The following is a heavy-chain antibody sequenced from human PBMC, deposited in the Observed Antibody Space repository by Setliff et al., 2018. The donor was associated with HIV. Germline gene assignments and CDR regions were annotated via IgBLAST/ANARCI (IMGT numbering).Heavy chain of an antibody. J-gene: IGHJ4*02. CDR1: RGSISSDNW. Sequence: PSETLSLTCAVSRGSISSDNWWTWLRQPPGKGLEWSGEIYHSGSTNYNASLKRRGTISIDKSKSQFSLKLSSVTAADTALYYCARGQHSSTWGALFDYWGQGTLVTVSS. CDR2: IYHSGST. V-gene: IGHV4-4*02. CDR3: ARGQHSSTWGALFDY. D-gene: IGHD6-13*01.